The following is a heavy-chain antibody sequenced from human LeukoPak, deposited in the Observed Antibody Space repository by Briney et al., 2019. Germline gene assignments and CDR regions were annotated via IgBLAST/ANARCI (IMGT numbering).Heavy chain of an antibody. J-gene: IGHJ4*02. V-gene: IGHV3-23*01. CDR1: GPTLGTYA. D-gene: IGHD3-16*02. Sequence: GGSLRLSCAVSGPTLGTYAFSWVRQTPGKGLEWVSGISATGDDTYYAESVKGRFSMSRDIFKKTIYLQMNSLRPEDTAVYCCAKTGRYLKDDYWGQGTLVTVSS. CDR2: ISATGDDT. CDR3: AKTGRYLKDDY.